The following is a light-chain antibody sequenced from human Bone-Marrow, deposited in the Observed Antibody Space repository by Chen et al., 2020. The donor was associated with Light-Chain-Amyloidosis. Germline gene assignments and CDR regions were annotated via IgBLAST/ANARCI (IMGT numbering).Light chain of an antibody. CDR1: NIGSTS. CDR2: DDS. CDR3: QVWDRSSDRPV. V-gene: IGLV3-21*02. J-gene: IGLJ3*02. Sequence: SYVLTQPSSVSVAPGQTATIACGGNNIGSTSVPWYQQTPGHAPLLVVYDDSDRPSAIPERLAGSTCGNTATLNSSRVEAGDEADYFCQVWDRSSDRPVFGGGTKLTVL.